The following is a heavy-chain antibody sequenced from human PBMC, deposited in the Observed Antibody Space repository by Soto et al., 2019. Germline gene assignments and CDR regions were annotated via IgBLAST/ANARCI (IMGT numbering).Heavy chain of an antibody. CDR1: GFTFSSYA. CDR2: ISGSGGST. V-gene: IGHV3-23*01. J-gene: IGHJ6*03. D-gene: IGHD2-2*01. Sequence: GSLRLSCAASGFTFSSYAMSWVRQAPGKGLEWVSAISGSGGSTYYADSVKGRFTISRDNSKNTLYLQMNSLRAEDTAVYYCAKDGVYCSSTSCNYYFYYYMDVWGKGTTVTVSS. CDR3: AKDGVYCSSTSCNYYFYYYMDV.